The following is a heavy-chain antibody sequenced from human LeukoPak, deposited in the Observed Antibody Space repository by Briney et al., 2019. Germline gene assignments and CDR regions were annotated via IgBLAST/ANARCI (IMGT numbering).Heavy chain of an antibody. Sequence: GGSLRLYCAGSGFSLRNHGMNWVRQAPGKGLEWVAVVSHDGSAKFYADSVKGRFTISRDNPNNILYLQMNSLRPEDTAVYYCTKELGASGSSHMCYFDYWGQGILVTVS. V-gene: IGHV3-30*18. CDR1: GFSLRNHG. J-gene: IGHJ4*02. CDR3: TKELGASGSSHMCYFDY. D-gene: IGHD3-10*01. CDR2: VSHDGSAK.